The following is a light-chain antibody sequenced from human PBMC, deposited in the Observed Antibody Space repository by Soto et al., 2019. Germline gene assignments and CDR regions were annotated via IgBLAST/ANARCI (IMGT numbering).Light chain of an antibody. CDR1: SSDVGGYNY. Sequence: QSVLTQPPSASGSPGQSVTISCTGTSSDVGGYNYVSWYQQHPGKAPKVMIYEVSKRPSGVPDRFSGSKSGNTASLTVSGLQAEDEADYYCSSYAGSNNFFGTGTKLTVL. CDR2: EVS. V-gene: IGLV2-8*01. J-gene: IGLJ1*01. CDR3: SSYAGSNNF.